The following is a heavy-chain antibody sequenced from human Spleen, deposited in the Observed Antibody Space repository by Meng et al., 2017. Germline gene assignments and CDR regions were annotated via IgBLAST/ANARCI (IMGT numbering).Heavy chain of an antibody. CDR1: GFTFSSYG. V-gene: IGHV3-33*01. D-gene: IGHD3-3*01. J-gene: IGHJ6*02. CDR2: IWYDGSNK. CDR3: ARDLYFWSGYSTHSLTGDYYYGMDV. Sequence: GESLKISCAASGFTFSSYGMHWVRQAPGKGLEWVAVIWYDGSNKYYADSVKGRFTISRDNSKNTLYLQMNSLRAEDTAVYYCARDLYFWSGYSTHSLTGDYYYGMDVWGQGTTVTVSS.